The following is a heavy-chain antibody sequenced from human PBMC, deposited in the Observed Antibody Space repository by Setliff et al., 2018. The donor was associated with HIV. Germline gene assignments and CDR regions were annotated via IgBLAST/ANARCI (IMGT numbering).Heavy chain of an antibody. J-gene: IGHJ4*02. CDR1: GGSITGHY. V-gene: IGHV4-59*08. CDR2: IHYSGSS. CDR3: ARRGGITTTVQGPPPFDF. Sequence: SETLSLTCTVSGGSITGHYWSWIRQPPGKGLEWIGYIHYSGSSNYNPSLKSRVSISVDTSKKQVSLKLRSVTAADTAVYHCARRGGITTTVQGPPPFDFWGPGTLVTVSS. D-gene: IGHD3-22*01.